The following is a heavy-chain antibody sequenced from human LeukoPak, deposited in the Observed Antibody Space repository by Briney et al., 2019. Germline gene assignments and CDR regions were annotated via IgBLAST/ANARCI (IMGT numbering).Heavy chain of an antibody. Sequence: ASVKVSCKASGYTFTGYYIHWVRQAPGQGLEWMGWINPNTGGTNYAQKFQGRVTMTRDMSISTAYMELSRLRSDDTALYYCARGQLYYFESSGYNWFDPWGQGTLVTVSS. V-gene: IGHV1-2*02. CDR2: INPNTGGT. J-gene: IGHJ5*02. CDR1: GYTFTGYY. D-gene: IGHD3-22*01. CDR3: ARGQLYYFESSGYNWFDP.